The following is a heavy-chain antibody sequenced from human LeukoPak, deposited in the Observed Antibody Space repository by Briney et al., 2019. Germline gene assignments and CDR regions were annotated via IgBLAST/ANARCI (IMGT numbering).Heavy chain of an antibody. J-gene: IGHJ4*02. V-gene: IGHV3-30-3*01. CDR3: AKDDRIFGVVIIGGY. CDR1: GFTFSSYA. Sequence: SGGSLRLSCAASGFTFSSYAMHWVRQAPGKGLECVTIISYDGTIKYYADSVKGRFTISRDNSKNTLYLQMNSLRAEDTAVYYCAKDDRIFGVVIIGGYWGQGTLVTVPS. CDR2: ISYDGTIK. D-gene: IGHD3-3*02.